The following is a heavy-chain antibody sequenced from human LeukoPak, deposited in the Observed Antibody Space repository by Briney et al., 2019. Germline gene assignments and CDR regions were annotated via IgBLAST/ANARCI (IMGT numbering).Heavy chain of an antibody. CDR1: GFTFSSFE. Sequence: PGGSLRLSCAASGFTFSSFEMNWVRQAPGKGLEWVSYISPSGSDMSYADSVKGRFSISRDNAKNSLYLQMNSLRAEDTAVYYCARPNCSSTSCYGEVSHYYYYYYMDVWGKGTTVTVSS. D-gene: IGHD2-2*01. V-gene: IGHV3-48*03. J-gene: IGHJ6*03. CDR3: ARPNCSSTSCYGEVSHYYYYYYMDV. CDR2: ISPSGSDM.